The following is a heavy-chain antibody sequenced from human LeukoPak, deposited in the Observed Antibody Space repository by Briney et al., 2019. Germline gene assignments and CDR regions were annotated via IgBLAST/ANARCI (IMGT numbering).Heavy chain of an antibody. CDR1: GGSFSGYY. Sequence: SETLSLTCAVYGGSFSGYYWSWIRQPPGKGLEWIGEINHSGSTNYSPSLKSRVTKSVDTSKNQFSLKLSSVTAADTAVYYCARQPDIVVVVAATGAFDIWGQGTMVTVSS. D-gene: IGHD2-15*01. J-gene: IGHJ3*02. CDR3: ARQPDIVVVVAATGAFDI. CDR2: INHSGST. V-gene: IGHV4-34*01.